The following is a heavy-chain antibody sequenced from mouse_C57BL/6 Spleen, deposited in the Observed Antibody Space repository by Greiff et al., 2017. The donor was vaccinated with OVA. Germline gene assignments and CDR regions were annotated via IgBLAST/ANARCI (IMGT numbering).Heavy chain of an antibody. CDR1: GYTFTRYR. J-gene: IGHJ2*01. D-gene: IGHD1-3*01. Sequence: QVQLQQPGAELVKPGASVTLSCTASGYTFTRYRMHWVKQTPGQGLEWIGTIHPNSGRTTYTEKFKSKATLTVDKSSSTAYMHLSSLTSEDSAVYYCARGHGEWFDYWGQGTTVTVSS. CDR3: ARGHGEWFDY. CDR2: IHPNSGRT. V-gene: IGHV1-64*01.